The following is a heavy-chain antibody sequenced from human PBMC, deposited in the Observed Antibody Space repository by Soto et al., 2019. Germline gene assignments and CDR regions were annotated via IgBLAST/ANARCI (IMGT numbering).Heavy chain of an antibody. V-gene: IGHV1-69*12. CDR2: FIPLFVTA. J-gene: IGHJ6*02. CDR1: GGTFSSYA. D-gene: IGHD3-22*01. CDR3: ARAATMIVVVRHKEAGGMDV. Sequence: QVQLVQSGAEVKKPGSSVKVSCKASGGTFSSYAISWVRQAPGQGLEWLVGFIPLFVTANYAQQFQGRVTMTEDESTITAYLPLTRLRSEATPVYYCARAATMIVVVRHKEAGGMDVCGQGTTVAVSS.